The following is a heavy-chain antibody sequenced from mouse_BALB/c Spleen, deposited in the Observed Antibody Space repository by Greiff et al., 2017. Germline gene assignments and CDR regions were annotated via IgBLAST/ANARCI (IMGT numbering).Heavy chain of an antibody. Sequence: EVKVEESGGGLVQPGGSRKLSCAASGFTFSSFGMHWVRQAPEKGLEWVAYISSGSSTIYYADTVKGRFTISRDNPKNTLFLQMTSLRSEDTAMYYCARDHYYAMDYWGQGTSVTVSS. CDR2: ISSGSSTI. CDR3: ARDHYYAMDY. V-gene: IGHV5-17*02. CDR1: GFTFSSFG. J-gene: IGHJ4*01.